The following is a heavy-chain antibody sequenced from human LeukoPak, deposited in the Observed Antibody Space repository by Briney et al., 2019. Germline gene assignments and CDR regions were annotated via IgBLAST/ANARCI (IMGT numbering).Heavy chain of an antibody. J-gene: IGHJ6*02. D-gene: IGHD3-10*01. V-gene: IGHV1-18*01. Sequence: RASVKVSCKASGYTFTSYGISWVRHAPGQGLEWMGWISAYNGNTNYAQKLQGRVTMTTDTSTSTAYMELRSLRSVDTAVYYCARDMVRGAYFLYGMDVWGQGTTVTVSS. CDR3: ARDMVRGAYFLYGMDV. CDR2: ISAYNGNT. CDR1: GYTFTSYG.